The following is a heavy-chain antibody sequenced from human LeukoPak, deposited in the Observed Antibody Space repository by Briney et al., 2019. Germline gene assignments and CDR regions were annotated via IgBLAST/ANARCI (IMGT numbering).Heavy chain of an antibody. CDR2: MNPNSGNT. CDR1: GYTFTSYD. CDR3: ARKGWYSSGWYLDYYYYMDV. Sequence: GASVKVSCKASGYTFTSYDINWVRQATGQGLEWMGWMNPNSGNTGYAQKFQGRVTMTRNTSISTAYMELSSLRSEDTAVYYCARKGWYSSGWYLDYYYYMDVWGKGTTVTISS. D-gene: IGHD6-19*01. J-gene: IGHJ6*03. V-gene: IGHV1-8*01.